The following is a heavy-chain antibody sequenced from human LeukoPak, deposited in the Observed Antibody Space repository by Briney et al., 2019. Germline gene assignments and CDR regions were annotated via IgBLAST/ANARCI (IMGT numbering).Heavy chain of an antibody. CDR2: IYYSGST. V-gene: IGHV4-30-4*01. CDR1: GGSISSYY. CDR3: AREGLVTTGLDY. J-gene: IGHJ4*02. Sequence: SETLSLTCTVSGGSISSYYWSWIRQPPGKGLEWIGYIYYSGSTYYNPSLKSRVTISVDTSKNQFSLKLSSVTAADTAVYYCAREGLVTTGLDYWGQGTLVTVSS. D-gene: IGHD4-17*01.